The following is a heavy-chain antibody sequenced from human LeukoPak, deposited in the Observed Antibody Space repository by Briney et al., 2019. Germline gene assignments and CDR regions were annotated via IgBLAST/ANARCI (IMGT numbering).Heavy chain of an antibody. CDR2: ISYDGSNK. CDR3: AKDSVCSGGSCYSNYYGMGV. CDR1: GFTFSSYG. Sequence: PGRSLRLSCAASGFTFSSYGMHWVRQAPGKGLEWVAVISYDGSNKYYADSVKGRFTISRDNSKNTLYLQMNSLRAEDTAVYYCAKDSVCSGGSCYSNYYGMGVWGKGTTVTVSS. J-gene: IGHJ6*04. D-gene: IGHD2-15*01. V-gene: IGHV3-30*18.